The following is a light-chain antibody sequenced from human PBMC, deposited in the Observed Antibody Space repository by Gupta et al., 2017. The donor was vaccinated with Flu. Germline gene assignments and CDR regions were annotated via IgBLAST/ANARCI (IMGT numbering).Light chain of an antibody. V-gene: IGKV4-1*01. J-gene: IGKJ2*01. Sequence: SLGERATINCKSSRGLFFSPTNKNYLAWYQQKSGQPPRLLISWASSRESGVPDRFGGSGSGTDFTLTISSLQAEDVAIYYCQQYYTFPNTFGQGTXLEIK. CDR3: QQYYTFPNT. CDR1: RGLFFSPTNKNY. CDR2: WAS.